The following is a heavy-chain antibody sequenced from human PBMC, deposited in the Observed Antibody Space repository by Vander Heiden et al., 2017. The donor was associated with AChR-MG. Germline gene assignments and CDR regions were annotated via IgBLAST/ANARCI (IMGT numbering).Heavy chain of an antibody. CDR3: ASGADIVVVAAASDGYYYYGMDV. Sequence: QVQLVQAGAEVTQPGASVNVSCKASGYTFSSYGITCVRQAPGQGREWMGWISAYNGNTNYAQKLQGRVTMTTDISTSTAYMELRSLRSDDTAVYYCASGADIVVVAAASDGYYYYGMDVWGQGTTVTVSS. CDR2: ISAYNGNT. CDR1: GYTFSSYG. V-gene: IGHV1-18*01. D-gene: IGHD2-2*01. J-gene: IGHJ6*02.